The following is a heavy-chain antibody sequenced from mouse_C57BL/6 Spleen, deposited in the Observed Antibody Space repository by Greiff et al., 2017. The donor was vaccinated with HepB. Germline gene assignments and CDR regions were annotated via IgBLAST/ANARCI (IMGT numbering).Heavy chain of an antibody. CDR3: AKGETYYYAMDY. CDR2: IYPGDGDT. Sequence: QVTLKESGAELVKPGASVKISCKASGYAFSSYWMNWVKQRPGKGLEWIGQIYPGDGDTNYNGKFKGKATLTADKSSSTAYMQLSSLTSEDSAVYFCAKGETYYYAMDYWGQGTSVTVSS. J-gene: IGHJ4*01. CDR1: GYAFSSYW. V-gene: IGHV1-80*01.